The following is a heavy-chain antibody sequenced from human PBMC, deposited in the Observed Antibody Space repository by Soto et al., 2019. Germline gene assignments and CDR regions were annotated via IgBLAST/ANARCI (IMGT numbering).Heavy chain of an antibody. V-gene: IGHV3-23*01. Sequence: GGSLRLSSAASAFTFNNYAMSWVRQAPGKGLEWVSGIGGSGRTTYYADSVKGRFTISRDNSNNALFLQMNSLRAEDTAVYYCAKSRYSDSSGDFYDYWGRGTLVTVSS. J-gene: IGHJ4*02. CDR3: AKSRYSDSSGDFYDY. CDR2: IGGSGRTT. D-gene: IGHD3-22*01. CDR1: AFTFNNYA.